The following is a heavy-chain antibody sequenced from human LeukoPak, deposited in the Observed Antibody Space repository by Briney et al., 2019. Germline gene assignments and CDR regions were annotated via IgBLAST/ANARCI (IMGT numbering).Heavy chain of an antibody. D-gene: IGHD2-15*01. CDR1: GYTFTSYG. V-gene: IGHV1-2*02. Sequence: GASVKVSCKASGYTFTSYGISWVRQAPGQGLEWMGWINPNSGGTNYAQKFQGRVTMTRDTSISTAYMELSRLRSDDTAVYYCAREAYCSGGSCRNWFDPWGQGTLVTVSS. CDR3: AREAYCSGGSCRNWFDP. J-gene: IGHJ5*02. CDR2: INPNSGGT.